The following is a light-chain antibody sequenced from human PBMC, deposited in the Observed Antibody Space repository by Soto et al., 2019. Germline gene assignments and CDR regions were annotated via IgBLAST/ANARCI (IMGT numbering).Light chain of an antibody. CDR2: EVT. V-gene: IGLV2-23*02. CDR1: NSDVGSYNL. CDR3: FSYAGDSVYV. J-gene: IGLJ1*01. Sequence: QSVLTQPAXVSGSPRQSITISCTGTNSDVGSYNLVSWFQQHPGKAPKLVIYEVTKRPSGVSDRFSGSKSGNTASLTISGLQAEDEADYYCFSYAGDSVYVFGTGTKVTVL.